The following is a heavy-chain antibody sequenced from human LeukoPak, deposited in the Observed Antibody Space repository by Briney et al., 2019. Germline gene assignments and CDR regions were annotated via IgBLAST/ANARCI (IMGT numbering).Heavy chain of an antibody. J-gene: IGHJ6*02. CDR3: ASEQWLKREGVYYYYGVAV. Sequence: GASVKVSCKASGYTFTTYDINWVRQASGRGLEWMGWMKPNSGNTGYAQKFQGRVTMTRNTSTTTAYMELNSLRSEDTAVYYCASEQWLKREGVYYYYGVAVWGQGTTVTVSS. CDR2: MKPNSGNT. CDR1: GYTFTTYD. V-gene: IGHV1-8*01. D-gene: IGHD6-19*01.